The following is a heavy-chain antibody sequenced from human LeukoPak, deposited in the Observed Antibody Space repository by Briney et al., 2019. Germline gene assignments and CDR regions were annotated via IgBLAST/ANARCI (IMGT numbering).Heavy chain of an antibody. J-gene: IGHJ4*02. V-gene: IGHV3-64*04. CDR3: AKGSNSWGSTDY. Sequence: PGGSLRLSCSPSGLTFSSYAMHWVRQAPGKGLEYVSGISSNGGSTYYADSVKGRFTISRDNSKNTLYLQMNSLRAEDTAVYYCAKGSNSWGSTDYWGQGTLVTVSS. CDR1: GLTFSSYA. CDR2: ISSNGGST. D-gene: IGHD3-16*01.